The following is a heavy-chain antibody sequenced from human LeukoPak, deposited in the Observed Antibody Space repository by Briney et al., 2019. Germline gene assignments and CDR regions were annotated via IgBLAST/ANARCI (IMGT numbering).Heavy chain of an antibody. CDR3: ARVVLAPRGFTGEVITPWWFDP. CDR2: ISAYNGNT. CDR1: GYTFTSYG. V-gene: IGHV1-18*01. D-gene: IGHD3-16*02. Sequence: GGSVKVSCKATGYTFTSYGISWVRQAPGQGLEWMGWISAYNGNTNYAQKLQGRVTMTTDTSTSTAYMELRSLRSDDTAVYYCARVVLAPRGFTGEVITPWWFDPWGQGTLVTVSS. J-gene: IGHJ5*02.